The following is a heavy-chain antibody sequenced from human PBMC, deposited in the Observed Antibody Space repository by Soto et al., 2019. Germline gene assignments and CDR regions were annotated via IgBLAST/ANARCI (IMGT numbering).Heavy chain of an antibody. J-gene: IGHJ4*02. CDR2: IYYSGST. CDR3: ARGGDFKHYAYYFDY. V-gene: IGHV4-59*01. Sequence: SETLSLTCTVSGGSISSYYCSWIRQPPGKGLEWIGYIYYSGSTNYNPSLKSRVTISVDTSKNQFSLKLSSVTAADTAVYYCARGGDFKHYAYYFDYWGQGTLVTVSS. CDR1: GGSISSYY. D-gene: IGHD3-10*01.